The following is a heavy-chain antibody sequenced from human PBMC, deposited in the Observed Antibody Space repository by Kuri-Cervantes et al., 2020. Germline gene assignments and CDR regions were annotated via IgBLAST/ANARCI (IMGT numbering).Heavy chain of an antibody. CDR1: GYTFTSYD. V-gene: IGHV1-8*01. CDR3: ARGMITFGGVIDY. Sequence: ASVKVSCKASGYTFTSYDINWVRQATGQGLEWMRWMNPNSGNTGYAQKFQGRVTMTRNTSISTAYMELRSLRSDDTAVYYCARGMITFGGVIDYWGQGTLVTVSS. D-gene: IGHD3-16*01. J-gene: IGHJ4*02. CDR2: MNPNSGNT.